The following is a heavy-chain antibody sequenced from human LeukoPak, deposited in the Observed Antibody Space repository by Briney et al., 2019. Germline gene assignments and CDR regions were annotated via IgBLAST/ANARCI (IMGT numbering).Heavy chain of an antibody. D-gene: IGHD3-3*01. V-gene: IGHV4-4*02. CDR1: GASITSSHW. J-gene: IGHJ4*02. CDR3: ARRATIFGVVNFDY. CDR2: IHDSGTT. Sequence: PSETLSLTCAVSGASITSSHWWSWARQPPGKGLEWIGEIHDSGTTNYKPSLKSRATISVDTSKNQFSLKLSSVTAADTAVYYCARRATIFGVVNFDYWGQGTLVTVSS.